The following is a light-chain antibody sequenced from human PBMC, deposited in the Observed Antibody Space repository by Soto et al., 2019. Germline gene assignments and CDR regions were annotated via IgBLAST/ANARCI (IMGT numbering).Light chain of an antibody. V-gene: IGKV1-39*01. J-gene: IGKJ2*01. CDR2: SAS. Sequence: DIQMTQSPYSLSASVGDSVTITCRASQNIRTYLNWYQQKPGRAPKLIIHSASALPSGVPSRFSGSGSGTEYTLTMSGLQPEEFATYYCQQGHSTPYTFGQGTKVEIK. CDR1: QNIRTY. CDR3: QQGHSTPYT.